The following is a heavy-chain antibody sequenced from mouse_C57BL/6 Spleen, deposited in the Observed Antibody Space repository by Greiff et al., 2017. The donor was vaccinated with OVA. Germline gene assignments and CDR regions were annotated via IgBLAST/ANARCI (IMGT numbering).Heavy chain of an antibody. D-gene: IGHD1-1*01. V-gene: IGHV1-22*01. Sequence: VQLKQSGPELVKPGASVKMSCKASGYTFTDYNMHWVKQSHGKSLEWIGYINPNNGGTSYNQKFKGKATLTVNKSSSTAYMELRSLTSEDSAVYYCARRGGSSYGAMDYWGQGTSVTVSS. CDR2: INPNNGGT. J-gene: IGHJ4*01. CDR1: GYTFTDYN. CDR3: ARRGGSSYGAMDY.